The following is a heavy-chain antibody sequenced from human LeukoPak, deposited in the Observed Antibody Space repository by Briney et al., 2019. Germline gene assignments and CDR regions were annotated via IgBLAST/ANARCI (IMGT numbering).Heavy chain of an antibody. Sequence: HPGGSQRLSCAASGFTFSSYWMSWVRQAPGKGLEWVANIKQDGSEKYYVDSVKGRFTISRDNSKNTLYLQMNSLRAEDTALYYCAKAGRVVKGTAMIWQPNWYFDLWGRGTLVTVSS. CDR1: GFTFSSYW. J-gene: IGHJ2*01. CDR3: AKAGRVVKGTAMIWQPNWYFDL. V-gene: IGHV3-7*03. D-gene: IGHD5-18*01. CDR2: IKQDGSEK.